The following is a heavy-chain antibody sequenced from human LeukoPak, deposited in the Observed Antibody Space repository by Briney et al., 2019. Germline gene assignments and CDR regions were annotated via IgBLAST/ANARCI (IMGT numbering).Heavy chain of an antibody. D-gene: IGHD3-9*01. J-gene: IGHJ4*02. CDR2: ISGSGDTT. CDR3: AKDLGYDILTGYYGGVDY. Sequence: PGGSLRLSCAASGFTFSSYAMNWVRQAPGKGLEWVSAISGSGDTTYYADSVTGRFTISRDISSYTLYLQLNSLRAEDTAVYYCAKDLGYDILTGYYGGVDYWGQGTLVTVSS. V-gene: IGHV3-23*01. CDR1: GFTFSSYA.